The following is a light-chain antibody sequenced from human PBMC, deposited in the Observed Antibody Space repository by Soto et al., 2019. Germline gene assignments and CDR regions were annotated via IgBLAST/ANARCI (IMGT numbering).Light chain of an antibody. CDR1: QSVSSN. CDR2: DAS. J-gene: IGKJ5*01. V-gene: IGKV3-20*01. Sequence: EIVMTQSPATLSVSPGERATLSCRASQSVSSNLAWYQQKPGQAPRLLLYDASNRATGIPDRFSGRGSGTDFTLTITRLEPEDFAVYYCLQYGSSPHTFGQGTRLEI. CDR3: LQYGSSPHT.